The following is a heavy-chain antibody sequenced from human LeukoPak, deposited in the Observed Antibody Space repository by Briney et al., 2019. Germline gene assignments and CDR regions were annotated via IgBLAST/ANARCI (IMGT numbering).Heavy chain of an antibody. CDR1: GGSISSSKW. Sequence: PSETLSLTCAVSGGSISSSKWWSWVRQPPGKGLEWIGEIYHSGSTNYNPSLKSRVTISVDKSKNQFSLKLSSVTAADTAVYYCARDLSSSWYAGFDYWGQGTLVTVSS. J-gene: IGHJ4*02. V-gene: IGHV4-4*02. CDR2: IYHSGST. D-gene: IGHD6-13*01. CDR3: ARDLSSSWYAGFDY.